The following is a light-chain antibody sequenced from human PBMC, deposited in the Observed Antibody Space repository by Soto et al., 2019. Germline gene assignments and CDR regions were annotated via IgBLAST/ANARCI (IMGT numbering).Light chain of an antibody. Sequence: EVVLTQSPVTLSLSPGERATLSCRASQSFRGLLAWYQQKPGQAPRLLIYDAYNRATGIPPRFSGRGSGTDFTLTISSLEPEDSAVYYCQQRHMWPITFGKGTRLEIK. CDR2: DAY. J-gene: IGKJ5*01. CDR1: QSFRGL. CDR3: QQRHMWPIT. V-gene: IGKV3-11*01.